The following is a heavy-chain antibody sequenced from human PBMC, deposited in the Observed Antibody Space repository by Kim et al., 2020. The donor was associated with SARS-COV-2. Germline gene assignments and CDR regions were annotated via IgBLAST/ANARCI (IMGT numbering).Heavy chain of an antibody. D-gene: IGHD2-21*02. CDR2: IKQDGSEK. V-gene: IGHV3-7*01. CDR1: GFTFSSYW. J-gene: IGHJ5*02. Sequence: GGSLRLSCAASGFTFSSYWMSWVRQAPGKGLEWVANIKQDGSEKYYVDSVKGRFTISRDNAKNSLYLRMNSLRAEDTAVYYCARPRTVGLVVTAIPNAFDPWGQGTLVTVSS. CDR3: ARPRTVGLVVTAIPNAFDP.